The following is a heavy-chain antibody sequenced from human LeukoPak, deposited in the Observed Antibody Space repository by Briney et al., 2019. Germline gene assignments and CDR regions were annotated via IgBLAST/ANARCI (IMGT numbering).Heavy chain of an antibody. CDR3: TRDGLYYYDSSGYRYFDY. CDR1: GFTFSSYW. D-gene: IGHD3-22*01. J-gene: IGHJ4*02. Sequence: GGSLRLSCAASGFTFSSYWMSWVRQAPGKGLEWVANIKQDGGEKKYVDSVKGRFTISRDNAKNSLYLQMSSLRAEDTAVYFCTRDGLYYYDSSGYRYFDYWGQGTLVTVSS. V-gene: IGHV3-7*01. CDR2: IKQDGGEK.